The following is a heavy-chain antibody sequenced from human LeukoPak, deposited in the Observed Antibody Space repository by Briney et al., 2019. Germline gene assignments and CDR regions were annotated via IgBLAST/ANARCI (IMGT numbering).Heavy chain of an antibody. CDR2: IYYSGTT. V-gene: IGHV4-30-4*01. CDR3: ARGSMAGHLDS. D-gene: IGHD6-19*01. J-gene: IGHJ4*02. Sequence: PSETLSLTCTVSGGSTSSGDFFWSWIRQPPGQGLEWVGYIYYSGTTYYNPSLKSRVTISIDTSKNQFSLDLRSVSAADTAVYYCARGSMAGHLDSWGQGALVTVSS. CDR1: GGSTSSGDFF.